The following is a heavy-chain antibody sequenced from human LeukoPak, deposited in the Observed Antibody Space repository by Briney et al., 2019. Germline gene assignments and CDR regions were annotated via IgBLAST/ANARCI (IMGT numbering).Heavy chain of an antibody. V-gene: IGHV3-49*03. CDR2: IRSSGIT. Sequence: GVLRLSCAASGFTFSDYYMGWIRQAPGKGLQWIGFIRSSGITQYAASVKGRFTISRDDSKSIAYLQMNSLKTEDTAVYYCTRDRFYVWFDPWGQGTLVTVSS. CDR1: GFTFSDYY. D-gene: IGHD3-16*01. J-gene: IGHJ5*02. CDR3: TRDRFYVWFDP.